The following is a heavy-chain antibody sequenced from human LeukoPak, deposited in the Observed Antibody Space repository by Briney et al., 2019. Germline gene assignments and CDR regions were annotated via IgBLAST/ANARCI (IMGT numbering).Heavy chain of an antibody. Sequence: SETLSLTCTVSGGSISSSSHYGGWIRQPPGKGLEWIGSIYYSGSTYYNPSLKSRVTISVDTSKNQFSLKLSSVTAADTAVYYCARRRITMVRGVINKNYTGPSYYYYYMDVWGKGTTVTVSS. CDR3: ARRRITMVRGVINKNYTGPSYYYYYMDV. CDR2: IYYSGST. CDR1: GGSISSSSHY. J-gene: IGHJ6*03. D-gene: IGHD3-10*01. V-gene: IGHV4-39*07.